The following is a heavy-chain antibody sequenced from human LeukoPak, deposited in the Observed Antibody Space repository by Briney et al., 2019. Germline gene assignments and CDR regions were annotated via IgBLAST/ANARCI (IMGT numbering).Heavy chain of an antibody. CDR3: ATSFGELSSSVVD. Sequence: ASVKVSCKVSGYTLTELSMHWVRQALGKGLEWMGGFDPEDGETIYAQRFQGRVTMTEDTSTDTAYMELSSLRSEDTAVYYCATSFGELSSSVVDWGQGTLVTVSS. V-gene: IGHV1-24*01. D-gene: IGHD3-10*01. J-gene: IGHJ4*02. CDR1: GYTLTELS. CDR2: FDPEDGET.